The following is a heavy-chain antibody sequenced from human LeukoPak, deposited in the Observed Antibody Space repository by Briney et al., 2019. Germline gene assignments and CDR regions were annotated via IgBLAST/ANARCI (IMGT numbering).Heavy chain of an antibody. V-gene: IGHV3-30-3*01. CDR3: ARDSSGWYGDY. J-gene: IGHJ4*02. D-gene: IGHD6-19*01. CDR2: ISYDGSNK. Sequence: GSLRLSCAASGFTFSNAWMSWVRQAPGKGLEWVAVISYDGSNKYYADSVKGRFTISRDNSKNTLYLQMNSLRAEDTAVYYCARDSSGWYGDYWGQGTLVTVSS. CDR1: GFTFSNAW.